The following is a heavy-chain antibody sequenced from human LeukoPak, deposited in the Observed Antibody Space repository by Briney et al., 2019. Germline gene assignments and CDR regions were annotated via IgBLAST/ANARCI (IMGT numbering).Heavy chain of an antibody. CDR3: ARDGRFPGVVVIKGSPDY. CDR2: ISAYNGNT. J-gene: IGHJ4*02. Sequence: ASVKVSCTASGYTFTSYGISWVRQAPGQGLEWMGWISAYNGNTNYAQKLQGRVTMTTDTSTSTAYMELRSLRSDDTAVYYCARDGRFPGVVVIKGSPDYWGQGTLVTVSS. CDR1: GYTFTSYG. D-gene: IGHD3-22*01. V-gene: IGHV1-18*01.